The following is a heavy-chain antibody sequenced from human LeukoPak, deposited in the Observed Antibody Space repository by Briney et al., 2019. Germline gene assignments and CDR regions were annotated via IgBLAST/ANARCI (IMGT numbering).Heavy chain of an antibody. J-gene: IGHJ4*02. CDR1: GFTVSSNY. D-gene: IGHD6-19*01. V-gene: IGHV3-21*01. CDR2: ISSDSSYI. CDR3: AGPQPAGIDY. Sequence: GGSLRPSCAASGFTVSSNYMSWVRQAPGKGLEWVSSISSDSSYIYYADSVKGRFTISRDNAKNSLYLQMNSLRAEDTAVYYCAGPQPAGIDYWGQGTLVTVSS.